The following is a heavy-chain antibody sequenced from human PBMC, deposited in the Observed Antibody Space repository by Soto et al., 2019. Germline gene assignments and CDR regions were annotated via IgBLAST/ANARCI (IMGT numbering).Heavy chain of an antibody. D-gene: IGHD4-17*01. CDR2: INPSGDGT. V-gene: IGHV1-46*02. CDR3: ARVVLGYDYADV. J-gene: IGHJ6*02. CDR1: GYTFNAFY. Sequence: ASVKVSCKAFGYTFNAFYMHWVRQAPGQGLERMGVINPSGDGTSYAQKFQGRVTMTRDTSTSTVYMELSSLRSEDTAVYYCARVVLGYDYADVWGQGTTVTVSS.